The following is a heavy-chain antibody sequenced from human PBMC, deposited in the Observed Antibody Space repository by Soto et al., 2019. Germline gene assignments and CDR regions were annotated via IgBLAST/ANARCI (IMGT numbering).Heavy chain of an antibody. J-gene: IGHJ4*02. CDR2: IYWDDDE. Sequence: QITLKESGPTLVKPTQPLTLTCTFSGFSLATNGVGVGWIRQSPGKALEWLTIIYWDDDERYRPSLKSRLTVTKDTSKNQVVLTMTNMDPVDTATYYCAHRRHYYFDWWGQGTLVTVSS. V-gene: IGHV2-5*02. CDR3: AHRRHYYFDW. CDR1: GFSLATNGVG.